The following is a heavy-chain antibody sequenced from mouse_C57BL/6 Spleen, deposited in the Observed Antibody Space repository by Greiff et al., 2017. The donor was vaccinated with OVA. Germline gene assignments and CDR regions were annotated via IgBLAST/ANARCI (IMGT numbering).Heavy chain of an antibody. CDR3: ARHWGFDY. Sequence: EVQLQQSGPELVKPGASVKISCKASGYTFTDYYMNWVKQSPGKSLEWIGDINPNNGGTSYNQKFKGKATLTVDKSSSTAYMELRSLTSEDSAVYYCARHWGFDYWGQGTTLTVSS. D-gene: IGHD4-1*01. CDR1: GYTFTDYY. CDR2: INPNNGGT. V-gene: IGHV1-26*01. J-gene: IGHJ2*01.